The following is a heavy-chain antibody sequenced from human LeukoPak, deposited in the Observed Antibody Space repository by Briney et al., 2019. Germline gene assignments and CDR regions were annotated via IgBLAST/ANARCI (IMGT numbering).Heavy chain of an antibody. J-gene: IGHJ4*02. CDR2: IYSAGNT. Sequence: PGGSLRLSCEVSGFAISSNYMSWVRRAPGKGVEWVSVIYSAGNTYYADAVKGRFTVSKENSKNTVYLQMNSLRAADTAVYYCASYYCSSGSCYFDYWGQGTLVTVAS. CDR3: ASYYCSSGSCYFDY. V-gene: IGHV3-53*01. D-gene: IGHD2-15*01. CDR1: GFAISSNY.